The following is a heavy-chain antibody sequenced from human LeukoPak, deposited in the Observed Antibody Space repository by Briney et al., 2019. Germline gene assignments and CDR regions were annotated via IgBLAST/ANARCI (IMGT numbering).Heavy chain of an antibody. CDR3: ARGRGSGNSYPPFDY. CDR1: GVSISSYH. CDR2: IYYTGAT. J-gene: IGHJ4*02. V-gene: IGHV4-59*01. D-gene: IGHD3-10*01. Sequence: SETLSLTCTGSGVSISSYHWSWIRQPPGKGLEWIGYIYYTGATNYNPSLKSRVTMSVDTSKNQFSLQLSSVTAADTAVYYCARGRGSGNSYPPFDYWGQGTLVTVSS.